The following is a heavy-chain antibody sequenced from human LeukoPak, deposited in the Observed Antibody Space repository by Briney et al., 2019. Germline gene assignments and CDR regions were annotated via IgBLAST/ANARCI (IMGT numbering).Heavy chain of an antibody. CDR1: GLTFSSYA. V-gene: IGHV3-30-3*01. D-gene: IGHD6-19*01. CDR2: ISYDGSNK. J-gene: IGHJ4*02. CDR3: ARGPYSSGWDGFD. Sequence: GRSLRLSCAASGLTFSSYATHWVRQAPGKGLEWVAVISYDGSNKYYADSVKGRFTISRDNSKNTLYLQMNSLRAEDTAVYYWARGPYSSGWDGFDWGQGTLVTVSS.